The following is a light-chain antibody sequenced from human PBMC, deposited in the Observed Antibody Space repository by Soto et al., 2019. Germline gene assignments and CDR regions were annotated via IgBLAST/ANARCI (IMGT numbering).Light chain of an antibody. CDR1: SSDVGGYNY. CDR3: NSYTTSSTWV. J-gene: IGLJ3*02. V-gene: IGLV2-14*01. Sequence: QPALTQPASVSGSPGQSITISCTGTSSDVGGYNYVSWYQQHPGRAPKLMIYEVSNRPSGVSNRFSGSKSDNTASLTISGLQAEDEADYYCNSYTTSSTWVFGGGTKLTVL. CDR2: EVS.